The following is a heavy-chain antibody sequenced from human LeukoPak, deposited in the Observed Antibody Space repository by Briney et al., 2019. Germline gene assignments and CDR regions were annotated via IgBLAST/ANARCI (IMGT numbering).Heavy chain of an antibody. D-gene: IGHD6-19*01. CDR1: GGSISSSSYY. Sequence: MSSETLSLTCTVSGGSISSSSYYWGWIRQPPGKGLEWIGSIYYSGSTYYNPSLKSRVTISVDTSKNQFSLKLSSVTAADTAVYYCARRPRSYSSGWYEFYYYYMDVWGKGTTVTISS. CDR3: ARRPRSYSSGWYEFYYYYMDV. V-gene: IGHV4-39*01. J-gene: IGHJ6*03. CDR2: IYYSGST.